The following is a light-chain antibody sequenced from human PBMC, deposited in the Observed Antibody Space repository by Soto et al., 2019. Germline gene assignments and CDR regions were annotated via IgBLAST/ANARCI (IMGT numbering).Light chain of an antibody. V-gene: IGKV1-27*01. Sequence: DIQMTQSPSSLSASVGDRVTMTCRASQDIRNYVAWYQQKPGEVPKLLIYAASTLQSGVPARFSGRGFGTDFTLTISSLQPEDVATYYCQRYHSALLTFGPGTKVDLK. J-gene: IGKJ3*01. CDR1: QDIRNY. CDR2: AAS. CDR3: QRYHSALLT.